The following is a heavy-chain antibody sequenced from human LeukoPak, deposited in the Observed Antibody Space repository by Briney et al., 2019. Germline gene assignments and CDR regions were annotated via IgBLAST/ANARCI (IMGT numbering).Heavy chain of an antibody. CDR2: ISRSSSSI. D-gene: IGHD6-6*01. Sequence: PGGSLRLSCAAAGFTVSNYCMGSVRQAPGKGLEWDSYISRSSSSIYYAHSMDGRFTISRDTTSNSVFQQMNTQTPEDTVVYYCARGGAARPDYWGQGTLVTVSS. CDR1: GFTVSNYC. V-gene: IGHV3-48*01. CDR3: ARGGAARPDY. J-gene: IGHJ4*02.